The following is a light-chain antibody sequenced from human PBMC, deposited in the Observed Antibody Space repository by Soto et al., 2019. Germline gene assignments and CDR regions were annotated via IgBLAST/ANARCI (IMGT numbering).Light chain of an antibody. J-gene: IGLJ2*01. V-gene: IGLV2-23*02. CDR1: SSDVGSYNL. CDR3: CSYAGSSTFDVV. Sequence: QSVLTQPASVSGSPGQSITISCTGTSSDVGSYNLVSWYQQHPGKAPKLMIYEVSKRPSGVSNRFSGSKSGNTASLTISGLQAEDEADYYCCSYAGSSTFDVVFGGGTKLTAL. CDR2: EVS.